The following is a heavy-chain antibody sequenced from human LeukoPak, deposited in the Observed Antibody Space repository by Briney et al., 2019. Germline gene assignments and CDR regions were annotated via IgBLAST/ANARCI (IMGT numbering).Heavy chain of an antibody. CDR1: AYSFTSYW. V-gene: IGHV5-51*01. CDR2: IYPVDSDT. Sequence: GESLKISCKGSAYSFTSYWICCVRQMPPEGLEWRGIIYPVDSDTRYSPSFQGQVTISADKSISTAYLQWSSLKASDTAMYYCARPSNLYFYGSGSYWVYWGQGTLVTVSS. CDR3: ARPSNLYFYGSGSYWVY. J-gene: IGHJ4*02. D-gene: IGHD3-10*01.